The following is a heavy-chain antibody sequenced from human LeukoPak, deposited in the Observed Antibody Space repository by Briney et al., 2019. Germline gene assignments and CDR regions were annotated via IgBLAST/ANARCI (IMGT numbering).Heavy chain of an antibody. V-gene: IGHV4-34*01. D-gene: IGHD6-13*01. Sequence: KPSETLSLTCAVYGGSFSGYYWSWIRQPPGKGLEWIGEINHSGSTNYNPSLKSRVTISVDTSKNQFSLKLSSVTAADTAVYYCARFPAGNWVMGYNWFDPWGQGTLVTVSS. CDR3: ARFPAGNWVMGYNWFDP. CDR1: GGSFSGYY. CDR2: INHSGST. J-gene: IGHJ5*02.